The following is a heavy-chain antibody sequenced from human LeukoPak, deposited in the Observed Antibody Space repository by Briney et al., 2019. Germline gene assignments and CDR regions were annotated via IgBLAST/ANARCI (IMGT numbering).Heavy chain of an antibody. CDR3: AKADTITSYFDY. CDR2: IRYDGSNK. Sequence: RGSLRDSCAASGFTFSSFGMHWVRQAPGKGLEWVALIRYDGSNKYYADSVKGRFTLSRDNSKNTLYVQMNSLRDEDTAVYYCAKADTITSYFDYWGQEQLVTVSS. CDR1: GFTFSSFG. V-gene: IGHV3-30*02. J-gene: IGHJ4*02. D-gene: IGHD1-14*01.